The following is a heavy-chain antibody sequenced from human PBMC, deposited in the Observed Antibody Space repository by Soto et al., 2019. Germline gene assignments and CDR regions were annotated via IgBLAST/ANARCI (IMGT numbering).Heavy chain of an antibody. Sequence: ASVKVSCKASGGTFSSYAISWVRQAPGQGLEWMGGIIPIFGTANYAQKFQGRVTITADESTSTAYMELSSLRSEDTAVYYCATCGSSTSCYKDCFDPWGQGTLVTVSS. V-gene: IGHV1-69*13. CDR3: ATCGSSTSCYKDCFDP. D-gene: IGHD2-2*02. CDR1: GGTFSSYA. CDR2: IIPIFGTA. J-gene: IGHJ5*02.